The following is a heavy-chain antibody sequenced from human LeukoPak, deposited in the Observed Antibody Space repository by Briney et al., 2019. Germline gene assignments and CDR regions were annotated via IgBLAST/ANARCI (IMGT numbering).Heavy chain of an antibody. D-gene: IGHD3-3*01. J-gene: IGHJ6*03. Sequence: SETLSLTCAVYGGSFSGYYWSWIRQPPGKGLEWIGEINHSGSTNYNPSLKSRVTISVDTSKNQFSLKLSSVTAADTAVYYCARVWDFWNGYYLSYYYYYMDVWGKGTTVTVSS. CDR2: INHSGST. CDR1: GGSFSGYY. V-gene: IGHV4-34*01. CDR3: ARVWDFWNGYYLSYYYYYMDV.